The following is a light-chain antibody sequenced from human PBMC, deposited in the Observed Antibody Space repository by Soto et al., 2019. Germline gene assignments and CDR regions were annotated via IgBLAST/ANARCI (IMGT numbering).Light chain of an antibody. CDR2: GAS. V-gene: IGKV3-20*01. Sequence: EIVVTQSPGTLSLSPGERATLSCRASQSISSSYLAWYQQKPGQAPRLLISGASSRATDIPDRFSGSGSGTDFTLTISRLEPEDFAVYYCQQYGSSPRTFGQGTRLENK. CDR1: QSISSSY. CDR3: QQYGSSPRT. J-gene: IGKJ5*01.